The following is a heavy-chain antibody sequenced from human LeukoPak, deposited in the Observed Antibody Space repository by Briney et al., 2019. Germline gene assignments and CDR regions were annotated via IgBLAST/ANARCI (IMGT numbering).Heavy chain of an antibody. Sequence: SETLSLTCTVSGGSISSYYWTWIRQPPGKGLEWIGYIYYSGSTNYNPSLKSRVTISVDTSKNQFSLKLSSVTAADTAVYYCARVEWGFGGSGRWGYYFDYWGQGTLVTVSS. CDR3: ARVEWGFGGSGRWGYYFDY. V-gene: IGHV4-59*01. CDR1: GGSISSYY. J-gene: IGHJ4*02. D-gene: IGHD3-10*01. CDR2: IYYSGST.